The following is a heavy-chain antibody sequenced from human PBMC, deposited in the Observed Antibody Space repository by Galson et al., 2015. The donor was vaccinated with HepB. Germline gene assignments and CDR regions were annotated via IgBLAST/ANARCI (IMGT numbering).Heavy chain of an antibody. D-gene: IGHD2-2*01. CDR1: GYTLTELS. Sequence: SVKVSCKVSGYTLTELSMHWVRQAPGKGLEWMGGFDFENGETIYSQKFQGRVTMTEDTSTDTAYMELSSLRSEDTAVYYWATGGDIVVLPAAEYYFHYWGQGTLVTVSS. CDR2: FDFENGET. CDR3: ATGGDIVVLPAAEYYFHY. V-gene: IGHV1-24*01. J-gene: IGHJ4*02.